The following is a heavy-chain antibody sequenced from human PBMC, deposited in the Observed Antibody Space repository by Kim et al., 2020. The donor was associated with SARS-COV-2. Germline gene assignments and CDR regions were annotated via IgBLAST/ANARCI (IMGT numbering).Heavy chain of an antibody. CDR1: GFTFSDYY. D-gene: IGHD3-16*02. CDR3: ARGGYDDVWGSYRDYYYYYGMDV. CDR2: ISSSSSYT. J-gene: IGHJ6*02. Sequence: GSLRLSCAASGFTFSDYYMSWIRQAPGKGLEWVSYISSSSSYTNYADSVKGRFTISRDNAKNSLYPQMNSLRAEDTAVYYCARGGYDDVWGSYRDYYYYYGMDVWGQGTTVTVSS. V-gene: IGHV3-11*05.